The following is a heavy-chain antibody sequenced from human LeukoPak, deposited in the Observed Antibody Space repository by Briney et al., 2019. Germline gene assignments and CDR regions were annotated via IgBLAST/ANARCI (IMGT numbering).Heavy chain of an antibody. D-gene: IGHD3-3*01. CDR2: INHIGST. CDR3: ARGTIFGVVIYPADY. V-gene: IGHV4-34*01. J-gene: IGHJ4*02. Sequence: SETLSLTCAVYGGSFSGYYWTWIRQPPGKGLEWIGEINHIGSTNHNPSLKSRVTISLDTSKNQFSLKLRSVTAADTAVYYCARGTIFGVVIYPADYWGQGTLVTVSS. CDR1: GGSFSGYY.